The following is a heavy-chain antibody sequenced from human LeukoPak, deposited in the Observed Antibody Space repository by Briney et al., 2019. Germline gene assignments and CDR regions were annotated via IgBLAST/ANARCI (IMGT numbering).Heavy chain of an antibody. Sequence: ASVKVSCKASGYTFTSYGISWVRQAPGQGLEWMGWISAYNGNTNYAQKLQGRVTMTTDTSTSTAYMELRSLRSEDTAVYYCARDGGYSSGWYEGNWFDPWGQGTLVTVSS. CDR1: GYTFTSYG. D-gene: IGHD6-19*01. CDR2: ISAYNGNT. V-gene: IGHV1-18*01. J-gene: IGHJ5*02. CDR3: ARDGGYSSGWYEGNWFDP.